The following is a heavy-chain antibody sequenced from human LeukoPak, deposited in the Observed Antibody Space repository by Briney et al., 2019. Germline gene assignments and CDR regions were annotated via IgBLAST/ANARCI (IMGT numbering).Heavy chain of an antibody. CDR1: GFTFSDYC. D-gene: IGHD6-6*01. CDR2: ISSSSSTR. Sequence: GGSLRLSCAASGFTFSDYCMNWVRQAPGKGLEGVSYISSSSSTRYYADSVKGRFTISRDNAKNSLYLQMNSLRAEDTAVYCCAREEIAARTSIDYWGQGTLVTVSS. CDR3: AREEIAARTSIDY. V-gene: IGHV3-48*01. J-gene: IGHJ4*02.